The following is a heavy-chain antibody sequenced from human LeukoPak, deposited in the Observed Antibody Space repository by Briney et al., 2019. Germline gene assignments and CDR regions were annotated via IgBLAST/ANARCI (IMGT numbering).Heavy chain of an antibody. J-gene: IGHJ6*03. V-gene: IGHV4-61*02. CDR1: RGSISSGSYY. CDR2: IHTSGIT. D-gene: IGHD2-21*02. CDR3: ARGTAYSMDV. Sequence: SQTLSLTCTVSRGSISSGSYYWSCLRHPAGNGLEWIGRIHTSGITNYNPSLKRRVTISVDTSKNQISLKLSSVTAADTAVYYCARGTAYSMDVWGKGTTVTVSS.